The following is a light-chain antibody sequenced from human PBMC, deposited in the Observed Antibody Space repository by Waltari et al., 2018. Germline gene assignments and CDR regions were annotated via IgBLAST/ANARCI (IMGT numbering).Light chain of an antibody. CDR1: QSIGTW. CDR3: QQYNTYSPYT. CDR2: DAS. V-gene: IGKV1-5*01. Sequence: DIQMTQSPSTLSASVGDRVTITCRASQSIGTWLAWYQQEPGKAPKSLIYDASSLESGVPSRFSGSGSGTEFTLTINSLQPDDFATYYCQQYNTYSPYTFGQGTKLEIK. J-gene: IGKJ2*01.